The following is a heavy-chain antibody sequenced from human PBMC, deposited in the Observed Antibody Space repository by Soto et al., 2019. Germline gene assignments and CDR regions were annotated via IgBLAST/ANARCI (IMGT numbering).Heavy chain of an antibody. CDR3: AKDGVATSPFDY. V-gene: IGHV3-30*18. CDR2: ISYDGSNK. CDR1: GFTFSSYG. D-gene: IGHD5-12*01. Sequence: QVQLVESGGGVVQPGRSLRLSCAASGFTFSSYGMHWVRQAPGKGLEWVAVISYDGSNKYYADSVKGRFTISRDNSKNTLYLQMNSLRAGDTAVYYCAKDGVATSPFDYWGQGTLVTVSS. J-gene: IGHJ4*02.